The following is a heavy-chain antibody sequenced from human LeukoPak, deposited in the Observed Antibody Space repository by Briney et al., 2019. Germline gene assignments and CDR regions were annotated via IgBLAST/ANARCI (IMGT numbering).Heavy chain of an antibody. V-gene: IGHV1-18*01. J-gene: IGHJ4*01. CDR3: ARDNDKVVDH. D-gene: IGHD1-1*01. CDR1: GYTFSNYG. Sequence: ASVKVSCKTSGYTFSNYGISWVRQAPGQGLEWMGWITAYNGNRLYAQRFRGRISLTTDTSTSTSYMELRSLEYDDTAIYYCARDNDKVVDHWGQGTLVTVSS. CDR2: ITAYNGNR.